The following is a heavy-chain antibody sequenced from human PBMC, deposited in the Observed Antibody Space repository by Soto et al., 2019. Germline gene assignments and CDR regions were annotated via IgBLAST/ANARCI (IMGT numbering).Heavy chain of an antibody. CDR3: ARDHGSSPLDY. CDR2: ISSSSSYI. V-gene: IGHV3-21*01. Sequence: GGPLRLSCAASGFTFSSYSMNWVRQAPGKGLEWVSSISSSSSYIYYADSVKGRFTISRDNAKNSLYLQMNSLRAEDTAVYYCARDHGSSPLDYWGQGTLVTVSS. J-gene: IGHJ4*02. CDR1: GFTFSSYS. D-gene: IGHD6-6*01.